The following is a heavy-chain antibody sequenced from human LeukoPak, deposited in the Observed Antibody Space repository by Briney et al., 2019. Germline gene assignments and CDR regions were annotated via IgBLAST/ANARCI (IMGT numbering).Heavy chain of an antibody. V-gene: IGHV3-53*01. CDR2: IYSGGST. D-gene: IGHD2-15*01. CDR1: GFTVSSNY. J-gene: IGHJ4*02. Sequence: GRSLRLSCAASGFTVSSNYMSWVRQAPGKGLEWVSVIYSGGSTYYADSVKGRFTISRDNSKNTLYLQMNSLRAEDTAVYYCARGVAVAADELYYFDYWGQGTLVTVSS. CDR3: ARGVAVAADELYYFDY.